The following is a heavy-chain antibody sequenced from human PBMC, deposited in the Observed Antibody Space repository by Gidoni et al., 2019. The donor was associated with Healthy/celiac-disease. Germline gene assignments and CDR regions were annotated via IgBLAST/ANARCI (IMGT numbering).Heavy chain of an antibody. Sequence: EVQLLESGGGLVQPGGSLRLSCAASGFTFSSYAMSWVRQAPGKGLEWVSAISGSGGSTYYADSVKGRFTISRDNSKNTLYLQMNSLRAEDTAVYYCAKEEDIVVVVAAGNFDYWGQGTLVTVSS. J-gene: IGHJ4*02. D-gene: IGHD2-15*01. CDR2: ISGSGGST. V-gene: IGHV3-23*01. CDR1: GFTFSSYA. CDR3: AKEEDIVVVVAAGNFDY.